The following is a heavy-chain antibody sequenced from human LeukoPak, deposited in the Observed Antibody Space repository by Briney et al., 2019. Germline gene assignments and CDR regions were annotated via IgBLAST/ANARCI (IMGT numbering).Heavy chain of an antibody. Sequence: SETLSLTCAVSGASISHYYWNWFRQPPGKGLEWIGPIFYSEDANYNPSLKSRVTISVDTSKSQFSLTLTSVTAADTAVYYCAKGETVATSPFDYWGQGILVTVSS. CDR1: GASISHYY. J-gene: IGHJ4*02. CDR2: IFYSEDA. V-gene: IGHV4-59*01. D-gene: IGHD5-12*01. CDR3: AKGETVATSPFDY.